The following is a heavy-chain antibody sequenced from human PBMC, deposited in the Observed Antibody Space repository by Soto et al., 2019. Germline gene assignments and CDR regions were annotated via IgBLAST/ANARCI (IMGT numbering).Heavy chain of an antibody. CDR3: AGSYSSSSLAYYYYGMDV. D-gene: IGHD6-6*01. CDR2: VYNSGST. J-gene: IGHJ6*02. CDR1: GGSISSNY. V-gene: IGHV4-59*08. Sequence: KTSETLSLTCTVSGGSISSNYWTWIRQPPGKGLEWIGYVYNSGSTNYNPSLKSRVTISEDTSKSQFSLKVSSVTAADTAVYYCAGSYSSSSLAYYYYGMDVWGQGTTVTVSS.